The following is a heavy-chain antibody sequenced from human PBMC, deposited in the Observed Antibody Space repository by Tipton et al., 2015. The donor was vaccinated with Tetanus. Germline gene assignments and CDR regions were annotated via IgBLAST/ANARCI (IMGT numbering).Heavy chain of an antibody. D-gene: IGHD6-13*01. J-gene: IGHJ4*02. CDR3: ARGYSSSWNEELGHFDY. CDR1: GGTFSSYA. CDR2: IIPIFGTA. Sequence: QSGPEVKKPGSSVKVSCKASGGTFSSYAISWVRQAPGQGLEWMGGIIPIFGTANYAQKFQGRVTITADESTSTAYMELSSLRSEDTAVYYCARGYSSSWNEELGHFDYWGQGTLVTVSS. V-gene: IGHV1-69*01.